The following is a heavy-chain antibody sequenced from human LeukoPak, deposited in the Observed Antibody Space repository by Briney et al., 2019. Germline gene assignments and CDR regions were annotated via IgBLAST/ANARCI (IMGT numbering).Heavy chain of an antibody. CDR2: INPNSGGT. CDR3: ARDLSPGTVTIFNY. V-gene: IGHV1-2*02. J-gene: IGHJ4*02. Sequence: ASVKVSCKASGYTFTGYYMHWVRQAPGQGLEWMGWINPNSGGTNYTQKFQGRVTMTRDTSISTAYMELSSLRSEDTAMYYCARDLSPGTVTIFNYWGQGSLVTVSS. CDR1: GYTFTGYY. D-gene: IGHD4-17*01.